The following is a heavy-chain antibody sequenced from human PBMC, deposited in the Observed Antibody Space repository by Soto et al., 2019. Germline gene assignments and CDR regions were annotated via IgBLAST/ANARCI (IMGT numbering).Heavy chain of an antibody. J-gene: IGHJ6*02. Sequence: SETLSLTCTVSGGSISSYYWSWIRQPPGKGLEWIGYIYYSGSTNYNPSLKSRVTISVDTSKNQLSLKLSSVTAAETAVYYCTRDRPLPYGETTHYYYGMDVWGQGTTVTVSS. CDR3: TRDRPLPYGETTHYYYGMDV. D-gene: IGHD4-17*01. CDR2: IYYSGST. CDR1: GGSISSYY. V-gene: IGHV4-59*01.